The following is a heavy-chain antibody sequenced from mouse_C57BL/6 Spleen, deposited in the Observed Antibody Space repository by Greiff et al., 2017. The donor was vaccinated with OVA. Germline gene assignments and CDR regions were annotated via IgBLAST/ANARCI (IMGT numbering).Heavy chain of an antibody. J-gene: IGHJ4*01. D-gene: IGHD3-2*02. CDR1: GYTFTSYW. V-gene: IGHV1-50*01. CDR3: ARQLRLDAMDY. Sequence: VQLQQPGAELVKPGASVKLSCKASGYTFTSYWMQWVKQRPGQGLEWIGEIDPSDSYTNYNQKFKGKATLTVETSSSTAYMQLSSLTSEDSAVYYCARQLRLDAMDYWGQGTSVTVSS. CDR2: IDPSDSYT.